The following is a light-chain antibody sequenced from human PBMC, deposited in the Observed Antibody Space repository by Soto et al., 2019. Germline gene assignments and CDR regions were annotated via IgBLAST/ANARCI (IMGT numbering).Light chain of an antibody. J-gene: IGKJ4*01. CDR2: KAS. CDR3: LPYHVYPLS. Sequence: DIQMTQSPSTLSASVGDRVTITCRARQNINRWLAWYQQRPGKAPNLLIHKASTLEVGVPSRFSASAPGTEFTLTISSLLPDYFAVYFCLPYHVYPLSCGGGTKVEIK. CDR1: QNINRW. V-gene: IGKV1-5*03.